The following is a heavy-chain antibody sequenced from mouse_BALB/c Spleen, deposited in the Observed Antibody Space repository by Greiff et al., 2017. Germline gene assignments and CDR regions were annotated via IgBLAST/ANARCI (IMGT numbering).Heavy chain of an antibody. Sequence: QVQLKESGPGLVQPSQSLSITCTVSGFSLTSYGVHWVRQSPGKGLEWLGVIWSGGSTDYNAAFISRLSISKDNSKSQVFFKMNSLQANDTAIYYCARNYYRYDEAWFAYWGQGTLVTVSA. D-gene: IGHD2-14*01. CDR2: IWSGGST. CDR1: GFSLTSYG. CDR3: ARNYYRYDEAWFAY. J-gene: IGHJ3*01. V-gene: IGHV2-2*02.